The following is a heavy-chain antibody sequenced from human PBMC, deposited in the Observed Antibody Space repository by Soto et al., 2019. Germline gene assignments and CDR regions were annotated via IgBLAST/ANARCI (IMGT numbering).Heavy chain of an antibody. D-gene: IGHD3-10*01. J-gene: IGHJ3*02. CDR3: ARGLRRYITMVRGVSNAFDI. Sequence: SETLSLTCAVYGGSFSGYYWSWIRQPPGKGLEWIGEINHSGSTNYNPSLKSRVTISVDTSKNQFSLKLSSVTAADTAVYYCARGLRRYITMVRGVSNAFDIWGQGTMVT. CDR2: INHSGST. V-gene: IGHV4-34*01. CDR1: GGSFSGYY.